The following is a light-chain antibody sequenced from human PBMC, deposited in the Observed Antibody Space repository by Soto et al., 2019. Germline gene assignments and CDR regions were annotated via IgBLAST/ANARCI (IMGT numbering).Light chain of an antibody. CDR3: SSYTSTSRYV. Sequence: QSVLTQPPSVSGSPEQSATISCTGTSSDVGKYDRVSWYQQPPGTAPKLIIYEVTNRPSGVPARFSGSKSGNTASLTISGLQAEDEANYYCSSYTSTSRYVFGAGTKVTV. V-gene: IGLV2-18*02. CDR2: EVT. J-gene: IGLJ1*01. CDR1: SSDVGKYDR.